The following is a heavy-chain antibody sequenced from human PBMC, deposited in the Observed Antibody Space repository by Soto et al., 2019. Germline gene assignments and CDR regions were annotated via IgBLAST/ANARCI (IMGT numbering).Heavy chain of an antibody. CDR3: ARRDRSGYSYWLDT. CDR1: GGSISDGYY. Sequence: QVQLQESGPGLVKPSQTLSLTCTVSGGSISDGYYWSWIRQHPGKGLEWIGSISYSGSTSYNPSLKSRLTISVDRSKSKFSLNLSSVTAADTAVYYCARRDRSGYSYWLDTWGQGTLVTVSS. CDR2: ISYSGST. V-gene: IGHV4-31*03. D-gene: IGHD3-22*01. J-gene: IGHJ5*02.